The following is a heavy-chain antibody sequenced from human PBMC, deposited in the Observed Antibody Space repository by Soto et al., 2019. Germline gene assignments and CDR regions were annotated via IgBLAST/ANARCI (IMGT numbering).Heavy chain of an antibody. J-gene: IGHJ5*02. V-gene: IGHV1-46*03. Sequence: RHYTGQGLEWMGIINPSGGSTSYAQKFQGRVTMTRDTSTSTVYMELSSLRSEDTAVYYCARNVRSYGDPSWCDPWGPGILVTV. D-gene: IGHD4-17*01. CDR2: INPSGGST. CDR3: ARNVRSYGDPSWCDP.